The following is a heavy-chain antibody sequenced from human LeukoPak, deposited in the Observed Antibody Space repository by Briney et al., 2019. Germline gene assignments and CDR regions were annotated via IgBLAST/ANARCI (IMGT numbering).Heavy chain of an antibody. CDR2: INPNSGGT. Sequence: ASVKVSCKASGYTFTGYYMHWVRQAPGQGLEWMGRINPNSGGTNYAQKFQGRVTMTRDTSISTAYMGLSRLRSDDTAVYYCAKVRGGQTFSLYYFDYWGQGTLVTVSS. J-gene: IGHJ4*02. D-gene: IGHD3-10*01. CDR3: AKVRGGQTFSLYYFDY. CDR1: GYTFTGYY. V-gene: IGHV1-2*06.